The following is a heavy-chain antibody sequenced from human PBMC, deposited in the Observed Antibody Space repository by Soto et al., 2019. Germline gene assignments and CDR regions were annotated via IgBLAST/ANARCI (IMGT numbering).Heavy chain of an antibody. V-gene: IGHV3-7*03. CDR2: IKQDGGEK. D-gene: IGHD6-19*01. J-gene: IGHJ5*02. CDR1: GFTFSSYW. Sequence: PGGSLRLSCAASGFTFSSYWMSWVRQAPGKGLEWVANIKQDGGEKCYVDSVKGRFTISRDNSKNTLYLQMNSLRAEDTALYYCAKDRGQSRGWYPWGQGTLVTVSS. CDR3: AKDRGQSRGWYP.